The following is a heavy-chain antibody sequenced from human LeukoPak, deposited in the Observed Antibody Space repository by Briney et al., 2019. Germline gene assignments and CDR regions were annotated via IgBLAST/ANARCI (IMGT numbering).Heavy chain of an antibody. V-gene: IGHV3-23*01. Sequence: GGSLRLSCAASGFTFSSYVVNWVRQAPGKGLEWVSGISGSGGRTYYADSVKGRFTISRDNSKNTLYLQLNSLRVEDTAIYYCAKDVTYSYDSSAYSSWWYFALWGRGTLVTVSS. J-gene: IGHJ2*01. CDR1: GFTFSSYV. CDR3: AKDVTYSYDSSAYSSWWYFAL. CDR2: ISGSGGRT. D-gene: IGHD3-22*01.